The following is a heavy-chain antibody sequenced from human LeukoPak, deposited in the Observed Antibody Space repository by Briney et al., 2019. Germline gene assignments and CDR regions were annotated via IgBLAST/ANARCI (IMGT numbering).Heavy chain of an antibody. CDR3: AKGLLGYCSGGCDY. CDR2: ISYDGSNK. J-gene: IGHJ4*02. CDR1: GFTFSSYG. Sequence: SGGSLRLSCAASGFTFSSYGMHWVRQAPGKGLEWVAVISYDGSNKYYADSVKGRFTISRDNSKNTLYLQMNSLRVEDTAVYYCAKGLLGYCSGGCDYWGQRTLVTVSS. V-gene: IGHV3-30*18. D-gene: IGHD2-15*01.